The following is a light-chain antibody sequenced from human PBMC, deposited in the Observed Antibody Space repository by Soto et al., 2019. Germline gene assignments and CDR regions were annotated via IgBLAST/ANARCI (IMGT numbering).Light chain of an antibody. CDR1: QPISTY. CDR3: PQSYSTPRT. J-gene: IGKJ1*01. V-gene: IGKV1-39*01. Sequence: DIPMTVAPSTLSGCLEDRVSITCRASQPISTYLNWYHQKPEKAPKLLIYAASSLQSGVPSRFSGSGSGTDFTPTISRLQPEDFATYYCPQSYSTPRTSCQGTKQDIK. CDR2: AAS.